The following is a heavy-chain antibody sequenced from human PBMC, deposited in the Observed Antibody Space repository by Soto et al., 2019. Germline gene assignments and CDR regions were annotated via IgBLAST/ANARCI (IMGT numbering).Heavy chain of an antibody. J-gene: IGHJ4*02. CDR1: GFTFSSYA. CDR2: ISGSGGST. D-gene: IGHD3-9*01. CDR3: AKRRDDILSPGDD. V-gene: IGHV3-23*01. Sequence: GGSLRLSCAASGFTFSSYAMSWVRQAPGKGLEWVPAISGSGGSTYYADSVKGRFTISRDNSKNTLYLQMNSLRAEDTAVYYCAKRRDDILSPGDDWGQGTLVTVSS.